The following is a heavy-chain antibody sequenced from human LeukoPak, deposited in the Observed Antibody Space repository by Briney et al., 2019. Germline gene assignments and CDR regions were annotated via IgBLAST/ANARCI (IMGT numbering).Heavy chain of an antibody. CDR2: ISGSGGST. D-gene: IGHD5-18*01. Sequence: AGGSLRLSCAASGFTFSSYAMSWVRQAPGKGLEWVSAISGSGGSTYYADSVKGRFTISRDNSKNTLYLQMNSLRAEDTAVYYCARDQGGGYSYNYVAHNWFDPWGQGTLVTVSS. CDR3: ARDQGGGYSYNYVAHNWFDP. J-gene: IGHJ5*02. CDR1: GFTFSSYA. V-gene: IGHV3-23*01.